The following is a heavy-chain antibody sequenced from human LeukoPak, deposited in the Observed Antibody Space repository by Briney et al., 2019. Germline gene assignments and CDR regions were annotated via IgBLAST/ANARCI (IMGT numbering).Heavy chain of an antibody. J-gene: IGHJ4*02. CDR2: ISGDGGGT. CDR3: ARDPTSGSYGPY. D-gene: IGHD1-26*01. Sequence: GGSLRLSCEVSGFTFSSHAMSWVRQAPGKGLEWVSAISGDGGGTYYADSVKGRFTISRDNSKSTLFLLMNSLRAEDTAVYYCARDPTSGSYGPYWGQGTLVTVSS. V-gene: IGHV3-23*01. CDR1: GFTFSSHA.